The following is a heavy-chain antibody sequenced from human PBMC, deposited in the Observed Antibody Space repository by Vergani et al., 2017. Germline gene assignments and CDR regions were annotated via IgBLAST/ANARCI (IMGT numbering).Heavy chain of an antibody. J-gene: IGHJ4*02. Sequence: QVQLQESGPGLVKPSQTLSLTCTVSGGSISSGGYYWSWIRQPAGKGLEWIGRVYTSGMTNYNPSLKSRVTISVDTSNNHFSLRLNSLTAADTAIYYCARRSGIVYDIFSGTQYFFDFWGQGTLVTVSS. CDR1: GGSISSGGYY. CDR3: ARRSGIVYDIFSGTQYFFDF. D-gene: IGHD3-9*01. V-gene: IGHV4-61*02. CDR2: VYTSGMT.